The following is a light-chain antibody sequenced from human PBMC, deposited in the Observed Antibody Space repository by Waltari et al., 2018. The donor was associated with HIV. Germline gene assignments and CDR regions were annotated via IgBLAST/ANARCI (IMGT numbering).Light chain of an antibody. V-gene: IGKV4-1*01. CDR3: QQYYRTPLT. CDR2: WAS. J-gene: IGKJ4*01. Sequence: DILMTQSPDSLAVPLGERATINCKARQTLFYSSNNKNYLSWYQHKPGQPPKLLIYWASTRQSGVPDRFSGSGSGTNFNLTINKLQAEDVATYYCQQYYRTPLTFGGGTKVGL. CDR1: QTLFYSSNNKNY.